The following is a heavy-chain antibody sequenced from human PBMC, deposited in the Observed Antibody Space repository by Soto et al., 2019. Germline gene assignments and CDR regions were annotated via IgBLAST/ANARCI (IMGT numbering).Heavy chain of an antibody. Sequence: QVQLQESGPGLVKPSQTLSLTCTVSGGSVSSADYYWSWIRQHPGKCLEWIGYIYYSGSTYYNPSLKSRVTISVDTAKNQFSLNLSSVTAADTAVYYCARDTSGKGYYYHGMDVWDQGITVTVSS. CDR2: IYYSGST. J-gene: IGHJ6*02. V-gene: IGHV4-31*03. CDR1: GGSVSSADYY. CDR3: ARDTSGKGYYYHGMDV. D-gene: IGHD1-1*01.